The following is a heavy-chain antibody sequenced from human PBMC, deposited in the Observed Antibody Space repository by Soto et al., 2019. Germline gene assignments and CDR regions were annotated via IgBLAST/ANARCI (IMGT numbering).Heavy chain of an antibody. CDR2: INPNSGGT. J-gene: IGHJ6*02. D-gene: IGHD6-6*01. V-gene: IGHV1-2*04. CDR1: GYTFTGYY. CDR3: ARSSVGSSSSHYYYHGMDV. Sequence: GASVKVSCKASGYTFTGYYMHWVRQAPGQGLEWMGWINPNSGGTNYAQKFQGWVTMTRDTSISTAYMELSRLRSDDTAVYYCARSSVGSSSSHYYYHGMDVWGQGTTVTVSS.